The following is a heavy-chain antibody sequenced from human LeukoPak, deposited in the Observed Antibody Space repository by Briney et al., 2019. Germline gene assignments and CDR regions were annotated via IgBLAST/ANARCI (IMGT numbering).Heavy chain of an antibody. V-gene: IGHV3-23*01. D-gene: IGHD4-17*01. CDR2: TSGGDYTT. J-gene: IGHJ4*02. Sequence: PGGSLRLSCASSGFTFSSYGMSWVRQAPGKGLEWVSLTSGGDYTTYYGDSVKGRFTISRDSSKNTLYLQMNSLRVEDTAVYYCADTSGYRVDYAVKHWGQGALVTVSS. CDR3: ADTSGYRVDYAVKH. CDR1: GFTFSSYG.